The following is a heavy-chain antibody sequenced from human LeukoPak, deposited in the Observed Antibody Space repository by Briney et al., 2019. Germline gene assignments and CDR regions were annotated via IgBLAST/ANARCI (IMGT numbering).Heavy chain of an antibody. Sequence: ASVKVSCKASGYTFTSYGISWVRQAPGQGLEWMGIINPSGGSTNYAQKFQGRVTVTRDMSTSTVYMELSSLISEDTAVYYCAKYGHSPYFDDWGQGTLVTVSS. CDR1: GYTFTSYG. D-gene: IGHD4-17*01. J-gene: IGHJ4*02. CDR3: AKYGHSPYFDD. V-gene: IGHV1-46*01. CDR2: INPSGGST.